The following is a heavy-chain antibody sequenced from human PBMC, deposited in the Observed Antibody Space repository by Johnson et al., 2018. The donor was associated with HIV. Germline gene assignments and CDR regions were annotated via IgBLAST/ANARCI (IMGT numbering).Heavy chain of an antibody. J-gene: IGHJ3*02. CDR1: GFTVSTNY. Sequence: QVQLVASGGGLVQPGGSLRLSCAVSGFTVSTNYMSWVRQAPGRGLEWVAVISYDGSNKYYADSVKGRFTISRDNSKNTLYLQMNSLRAEETAAYYCAREGKYLAGAEDALEIWGQVTMVTVSS. D-gene: IGHD6-13*01. CDR2: ISYDGSNK. CDR3: AREGKYLAGAEDALEI. V-gene: IGHV3-30-3*01.